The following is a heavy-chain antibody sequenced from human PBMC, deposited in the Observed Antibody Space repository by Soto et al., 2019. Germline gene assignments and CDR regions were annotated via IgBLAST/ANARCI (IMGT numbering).Heavy chain of an antibody. V-gene: IGHV3-15*01. Sequence: EVQLVESGGGLVKPGGSLRLSCAASGFTFSNAWMGWVRHAPGKGLEWVGRIKSKTDGGTTDYVAPVKGRFTISRDDSKDTLYLQMNSLKTEDTAVYYCATGPERRDSSLDVWGQGTTVTVSS. CDR2: IKSKTDGGTT. CDR1: GFTFSNAW. J-gene: IGHJ6*02. CDR3: ATGPERRDSSLDV. D-gene: IGHD2-15*01.